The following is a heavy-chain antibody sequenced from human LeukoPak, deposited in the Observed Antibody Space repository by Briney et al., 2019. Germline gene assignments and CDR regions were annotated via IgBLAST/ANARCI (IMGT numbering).Heavy chain of an antibody. D-gene: IGHD5-18*01. CDR3: ARPGYSYGPGQYYFDY. CDR2: LGGEQSGSWT. Sequence: GGSLRLSCAASGFTFSNYPMGWVRQAPGKGLEWLSALGGEQSGSWTKSADSVKGRFTISRDNAKNSLYLQMNSLRAEDTAVYYCARPGYSYGPGQYYFDYWGQGTLVTVSS. CDR1: GFTFSNYP. V-gene: IGHV3-23*01. J-gene: IGHJ4*02.